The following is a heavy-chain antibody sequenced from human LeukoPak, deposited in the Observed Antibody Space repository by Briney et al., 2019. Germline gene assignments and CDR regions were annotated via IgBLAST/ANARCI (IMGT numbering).Heavy chain of an antibody. J-gene: IGHJ6*03. CDR1: GYTFTSYD. D-gene: IGHD4-17*01. CDR2: MNPNTGNT. V-gene: IGHV1-8*01. CDR3: ARGGTVTTLYYYYYLDV. Sequence: GASVRVSCKASGYTFTSYDINWVRQATGQGLEWMGWMNPNTGNTDYAQKFRGRVTMTRNTSITTAYMELSSLTSEDTAVYYCARGGTVTTLYYYYYLDVWGKGTTVTISS.